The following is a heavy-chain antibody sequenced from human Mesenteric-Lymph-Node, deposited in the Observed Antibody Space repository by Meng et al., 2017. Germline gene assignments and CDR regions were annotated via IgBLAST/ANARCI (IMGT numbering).Heavy chain of an antibody. CDR1: GASIYSGDYY. CDR2: IYYIGNT. CDR3: ARVGPGGYDLPYYFDY. J-gene: IGHJ4*02. Sequence: QVQLQESGSGLVKPSQTLSLTCTVSGASIYSGDYYWSWIRQSPVRGLEWIGYIYYIGNTYYNPSLKSRVTISVHSSNNQFSLKLSSVTAADTAVYYCARVGPGGYDLPYYFDYWGQGTLVTVSS. D-gene: IGHD5-12*01. V-gene: IGHV4-30-4*01.